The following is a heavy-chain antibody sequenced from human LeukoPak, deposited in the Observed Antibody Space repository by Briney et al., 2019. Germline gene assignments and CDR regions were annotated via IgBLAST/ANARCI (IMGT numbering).Heavy chain of an antibody. D-gene: IGHD1-26*01. CDR3: ARRVGFPYYYMDV. CDR1: GVSISSSSYY. Sequence: SETLSLTCTVSGVSISSSSYYWGWIRQPPGKGLEWIGSIYYSGSTYYNPSLKSRVTISVDTSKNQFSLKLSSVTAADTAVYYCARRVGFPYYYMDVWGKGTTVTVSS. J-gene: IGHJ6*03. V-gene: IGHV4-39*01. CDR2: IYYSGST.